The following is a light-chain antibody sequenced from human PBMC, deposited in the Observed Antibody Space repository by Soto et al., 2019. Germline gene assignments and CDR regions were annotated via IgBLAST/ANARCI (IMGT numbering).Light chain of an antibody. CDR3: QQYNNWPYS. CDR2: GAS. CDR1: QSINSD. Sequence: EIVMTRSPATLAVSPGATTRLSCRASQSINSDVAWYQQKLGQTPRLLIHGASTRATGIAARFSVTVSETDLTITISGLQSEDAAIYVGQQYNNWPYSFGQGTRLEIK. J-gene: IGKJ5*01. V-gene: IGKV3-15*01.